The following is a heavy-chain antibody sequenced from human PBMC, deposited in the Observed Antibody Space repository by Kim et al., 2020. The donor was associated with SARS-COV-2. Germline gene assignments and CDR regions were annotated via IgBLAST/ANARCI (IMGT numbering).Heavy chain of an antibody. CDR3: VRGSRDY. CDR1: GFTFSGYS. V-gene: IGHV3-48*02. Sequence: GGSLRLSCVASGFTFSGYSMHWVRQAPGKGLEWVSYISSSTTTISYADSVKGRFTISRDNAKNSLYLQMNSLRDEDTAVYYCVRGSRDYWGQGTLATVSS. D-gene: IGHD2-15*01. J-gene: IGHJ4*02. CDR2: ISSSTTTI.